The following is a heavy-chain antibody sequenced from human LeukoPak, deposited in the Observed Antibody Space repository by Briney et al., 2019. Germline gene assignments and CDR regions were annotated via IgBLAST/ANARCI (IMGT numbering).Heavy chain of an antibody. D-gene: IGHD2-15*01. V-gene: IGHV1-18*01. CDR3: ARRGYCRGGGCSLSWIADWYFDL. CDR2: ISAYNGNT. Sequence: GASVKVSCKASGYTFTNYGISWVRQAPGHGIEGMRWISAYNGNTNYAQKLQGRVTLTTDTSTTTAYMELRSLRSDDTAVYYCARRGYCRGGGCSLSWIADWYFDLWGRGTLVTVSS. J-gene: IGHJ2*01. CDR1: GYTFTNYG.